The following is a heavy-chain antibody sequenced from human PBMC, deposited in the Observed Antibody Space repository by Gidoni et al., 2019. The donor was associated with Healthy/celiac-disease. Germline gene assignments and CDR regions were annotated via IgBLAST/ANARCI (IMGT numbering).Heavy chain of an antibody. CDR1: GVTFSSYS. CDR2: ISSSSSYI. V-gene: IGHV3-21*01. J-gene: IGHJ4*02. CDR3: ASYIAAAGSLDY. D-gene: IGHD6-13*01. Sequence: EVQLVESGGGLVKPGGSLRLCCAASGVTFSSYSMNWVSQAPGKGLECVSSISSSSSYIYSADSVKGRFTISRDNAKNSLYLQMNSLRAEDTAVYYCASYIAAAGSLDYWGQGTLVTVSS.